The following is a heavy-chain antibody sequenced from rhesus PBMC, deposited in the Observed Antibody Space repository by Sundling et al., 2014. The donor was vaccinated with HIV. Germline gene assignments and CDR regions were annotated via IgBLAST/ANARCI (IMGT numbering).Heavy chain of an antibody. V-gene: IGHV4S2*01. J-gene: IGHJ4*01. CDR1: GASISSNY. D-gene: IGHD5-42*01. CDR2: IYGSGGST. CDR3: ARERGSRVDF. Sequence: QVQLQESGPGLVKPSETLPLTCAVSGASISSNYWSWIRQAPGKGLEWIGRIYGSGGSTDYNPSLKSRVTISTDTSNNQFSLNLISVTAADTAVYYCARERGSRVDFWGQGVLVTVSS.